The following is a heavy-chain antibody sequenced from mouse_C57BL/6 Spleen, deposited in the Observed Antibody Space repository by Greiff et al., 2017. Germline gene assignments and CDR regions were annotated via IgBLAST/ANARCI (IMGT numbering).Heavy chain of an antibody. D-gene: IGHD2-10*02. CDR2: ISSGGGYI. CDR3: TRDGGYDYYAMDY. Sequence: EVMLVESGEGLVKPGGSLKLSCAASGFTFSSYAMSWVRQTPEKRLEWVAYISSGGGYIYYADTVKGRFTISRDNARNTLYLQMSSLKSEDTAMYYCTRDGGYDYYAMDYWGQGTSVTVSS. CDR1: GFTFSSYA. J-gene: IGHJ4*01. V-gene: IGHV5-9-1*02.